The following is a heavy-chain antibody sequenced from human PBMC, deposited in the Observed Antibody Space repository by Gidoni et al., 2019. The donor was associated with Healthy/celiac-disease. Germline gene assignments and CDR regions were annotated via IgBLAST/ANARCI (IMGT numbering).Heavy chain of an antibody. Sequence: EVQLVQSGAEVKKTGESLRISGTGSGYSFTSYWISWVRQLPGKGMGWMGRSDPSDSYTNYSPSFQGHVTISADKSISTAYLQWSSLKASYTAMYYCARRGYHYYYYGMDVWGQGTTVTVSS. V-gene: IGHV5-10-1*03. CDR2: SDPSDSYT. CDR1: GYSFTSYW. CDR3: ARRGYHYYYYGMDV. D-gene: IGHD1-1*01. J-gene: IGHJ6*02.